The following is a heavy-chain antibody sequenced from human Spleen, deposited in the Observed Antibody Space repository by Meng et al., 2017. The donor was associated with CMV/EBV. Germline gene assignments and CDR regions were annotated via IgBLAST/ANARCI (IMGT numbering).Heavy chain of an antibody. CDR3: ARRMVVPAANGYGMDV. CDR1: GYSFTSYW. CDR2: IYPGDSDT. V-gene: IGHV5-51*01. D-gene: IGHD2-2*01. J-gene: IGHJ6*02. Sequence: GESLKISCKGSGYSFTSYWIGWVRQMPGKGLEWMGIIYPGDSDTRYSPSFQGQVTISADKSISTAYLQWSSLKASDTAMYYYARRMVVPAANGYGMDVWGQGTTVTVSS.